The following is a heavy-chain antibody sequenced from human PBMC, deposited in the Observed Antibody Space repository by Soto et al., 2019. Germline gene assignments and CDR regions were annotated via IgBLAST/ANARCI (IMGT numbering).Heavy chain of an antibody. J-gene: IGHJ4*02. CDR3: ARDLAVAGQTSHPRFRRY. Sequence: ASVKVSCKASGYTFTSYGISWVRQAPGQGLEWMGWISAYNGNTNYAQKLQGRVTMTTDTSTSTAYMELRSLRSDDTAVYYCARDLAVAGQTSHPRFRRYWGQGTLVTVSS. CDR2: ISAYNGNT. CDR1: GYTFTSYG. V-gene: IGHV1-18*01. D-gene: IGHD6-19*01.